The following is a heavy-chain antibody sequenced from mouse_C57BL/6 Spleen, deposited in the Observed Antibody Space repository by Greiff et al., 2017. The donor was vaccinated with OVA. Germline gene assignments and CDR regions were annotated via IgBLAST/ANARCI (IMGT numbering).Heavy chain of an antibody. CDR2: ISDGGSYT. D-gene: IGHD2-5*01. J-gene: IGHJ3*01. CDR1: GFTFSSYS. V-gene: IGHV5-4*01. CDR3: ARDGVYSNYRWFAY. Sequence: EVKVVESGGGLVKPGGSLKLSCAASGFTFSSYSMSWVRQTPEKRLEWVATISDGGSYTYYPDNVKGRFTISRDNAKNNRYLQMSHLKSEDTARYYCARDGVYSNYRWFAYWGQGTLVTVSA.